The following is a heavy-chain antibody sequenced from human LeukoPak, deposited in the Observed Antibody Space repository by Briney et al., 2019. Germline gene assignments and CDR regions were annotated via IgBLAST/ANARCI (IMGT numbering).Heavy chain of an antibody. CDR3: AKGVAGLYYFDY. D-gene: IGHD6-19*01. CDR1: GFTLRSYA. V-gene: IGHV3-23*01. CDR2: ISGSGGST. J-gene: IGHJ4*02. Sequence: PGGSLRLSCAASGFTLRSYAMSWVRDAPGKGLEWVSAISGSGGSTYYADSVKARFTISRDNSKNTLYLQMNSLRAEDTAVYYCAKGVAGLYYFDYWGQGTLVTVSS.